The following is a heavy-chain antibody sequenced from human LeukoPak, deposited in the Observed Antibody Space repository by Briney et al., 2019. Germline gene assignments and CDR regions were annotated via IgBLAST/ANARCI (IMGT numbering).Heavy chain of an antibody. Sequence: GGSLRLSCAASGFTFSSYAMSWVRQAPGKGLEWVSAISGSGGSTYYADSVKGRFTISRDNSKNTLYLQMNSLRAEDTAVYYCARDPTVTSDYYYGMDVWGQGTTVTVSS. D-gene: IGHD4-17*01. CDR1: GFTFSSYA. CDR3: ARDPTVTSDYYYGMDV. CDR2: ISGSGGST. V-gene: IGHV3-23*01. J-gene: IGHJ6*02.